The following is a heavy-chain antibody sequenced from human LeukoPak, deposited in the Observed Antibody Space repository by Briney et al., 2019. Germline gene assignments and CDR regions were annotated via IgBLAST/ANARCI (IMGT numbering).Heavy chain of an antibody. Sequence: SETLSLTCTVSGGSISSYYWSWIRQPPGKGLEWIGYIYYSGSTNYNPSLKSRVTISVDTSKNQFSLKLSSVTAADTAVYYCARDIRYGSGSYRWFDPWGQGTLVTVSS. D-gene: IGHD3-10*01. CDR3: ARDIRYGSGSYRWFDP. CDR1: GGSISSYY. J-gene: IGHJ5*02. CDR2: IYYSGST. V-gene: IGHV4-59*01.